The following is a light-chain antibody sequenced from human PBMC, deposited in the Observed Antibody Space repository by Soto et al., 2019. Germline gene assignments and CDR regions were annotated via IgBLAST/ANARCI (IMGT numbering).Light chain of an antibody. J-gene: IGKJ1*01. CDR2: ATS. V-gene: IGKV1-39*01. CDR3: QQSYSTPWT. CDR1: QSISIY. Sequence: DIQMTQSPSSLSASLGDRVTITCRARQSISIYLNWYQQKPGKAPKLLICATSSLQSGVPSRFSGSGFGTDFTLTISSLQPEDFATYYCQQSYSTPWTFGQGTKVEIK.